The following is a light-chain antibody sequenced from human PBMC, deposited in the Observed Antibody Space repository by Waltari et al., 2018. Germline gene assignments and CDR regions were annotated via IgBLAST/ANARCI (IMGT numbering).Light chain of an antibody. V-gene: IGKV3-20*01. CDR2: GTF. Sequence: EIVLTQSPGTLSLSPGDGATLSCRTSQTIRTTYLAWYQQKPGQAPTLLIYGTFSRDTGVPDRFTGSGSGTDFSHTISSLEPEDFATYYCQQYDISPLTFGGGTKVEIK. CDR1: QTIRTTY. J-gene: IGKJ4*01. CDR3: QQYDISPLT.